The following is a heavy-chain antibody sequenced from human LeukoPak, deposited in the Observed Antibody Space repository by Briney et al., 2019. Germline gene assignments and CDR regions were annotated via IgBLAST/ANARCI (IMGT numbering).Heavy chain of an antibody. CDR1: GFTFSSYA. Sequence: PGGSLRLSCAASGFTFSSYAMSWVRQAPGKGLEWVSSISSSSSHIYYADSVKGRFTISRDNAKNTLWLQMNSLRADDTAVYYCAGVRAGGNRAFDVWGQGTVVAVSS. CDR2: ISSSSSHI. D-gene: IGHD4-23*01. J-gene: IGHJ3*01. CDR3: AGVRAGGNRAFDV. V-gene: IGHV3-21*01.